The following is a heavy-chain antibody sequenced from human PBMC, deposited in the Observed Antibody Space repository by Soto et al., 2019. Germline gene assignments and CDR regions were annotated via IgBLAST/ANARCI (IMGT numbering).Heavy chain of an antibody. CDR1: GFTFSSYA. CDR3: AKDSWLEVGVSNWFDP. J-gene: IGHJ5*02. V-gene: IGHV3-23*01. Sequence: GGSLRLSCAASGFTFSSYAMSWVRQAPGKGLEWVSAISGSGGSTYYADSVKGRFTISRDNSKNTLYLQMNSLRAEDTAVYYCAKDSWLEVGVSNWFDPWGQGTLVTVSS. CDR2: ISGSGGST. D-gene: IGHD5-12*01.